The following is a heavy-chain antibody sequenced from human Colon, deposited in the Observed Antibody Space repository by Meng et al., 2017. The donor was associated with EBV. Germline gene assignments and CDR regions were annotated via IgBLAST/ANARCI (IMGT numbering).Heavy chain of an antibody. CDR2: IFHSGLT. V-gene: IGHV4-4*02. D-gene: IGHD1-1*01. J-gene: IGHJ2*01. CDR3: MRDLLVLEKNEV. CDR1: GGSISSSNW. Sequence: QVHLQESGPGLVKPSEPLPLTCAVSGGSISSSNWWGWVRQSPEKGLEWIGEIFHSGLTNYNPSLQSRVTISVDKSKNQFSLEVTSVTAADTAIYYCMRDLLVLEKNEVWGRGTLVTVSS.